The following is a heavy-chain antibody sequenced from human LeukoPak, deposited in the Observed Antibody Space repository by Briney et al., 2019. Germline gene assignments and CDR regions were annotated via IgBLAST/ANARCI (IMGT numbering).Heavy chain of an antibody. D-gene: IGHD5-18*01. CDR3: GYSYGTTPHY. CDR1: GGTFSSYA. Sequence: ASVKVSCKASGGTFSSYAISWVRQAPGQGLEWMGGIIPIFGTANYAQKFQGRVTITADKSTSTAYMELSSLRSEDTAVYYCGYSYGTTPHYWGQGTLVTVSS. CDR2: IIPIFGTA. V-gene: IGHV1-69*06. J-gene: IGHJ4*02.